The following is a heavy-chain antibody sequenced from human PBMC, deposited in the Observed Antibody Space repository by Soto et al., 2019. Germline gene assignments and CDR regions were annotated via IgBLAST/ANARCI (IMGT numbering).Heavy chain of an antibody. CDR2: ISSSGSTI. V-gene: IGHV3-11*01. Sequence: HVQLVESGGGLVKPGGSLRLSCAASGFTFSYYYMSWIRQALGKGLEWVSYISSSGSTIYYADSVKRRFTISRDNARNSLYLQMNSLRAEDTAVYYCSRDHGSRGVYSSGWYGAVDYWGQGTLVTVSS. CDR3: SRDHGSRGVYSSGWYGAVDY. D-gene: IGHD6-19*01. CDR1: GFTFSYYY. J-gene: IGHJ4*02.